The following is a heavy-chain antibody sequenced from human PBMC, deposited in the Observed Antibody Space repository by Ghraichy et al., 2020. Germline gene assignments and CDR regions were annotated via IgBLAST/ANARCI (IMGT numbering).Heavy chain of an antibody. V-gene: IGHV4-59*01. CDR2: IYYSGST. Sequence: SETLSLTCTVSGGSISSYYWSWIRQPPGKGLEWIGYIYYSGSTNYNPSLKSRVTISVDTSKNQFSLKLSSVTAADTAVYYCARCYGGNSEYYFDYWGQGTLVTVSS. D-gene: IGHD4-23*01. J-gene: IGHJ4*02. CDR3: ARCYGGNSEYYFDY. CDR1: GGSISSYY.